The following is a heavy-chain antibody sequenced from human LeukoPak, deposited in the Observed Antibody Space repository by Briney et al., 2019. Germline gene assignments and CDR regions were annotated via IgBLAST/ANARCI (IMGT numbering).Heavy chain of an antibody. CDR3: ARDRISSYYGYYYYMDV. CDR2: ISAYNGNT. J-gene: IGHJ6*03. CDR1: GYTFTSYG. V-gene: IGHV1-18*01. Sequence: ASVKVSCKASGYTFTSYGISWVRQAPGQGLEWMGWISAYNGNTNYAQKLQGRVTMTTDTSTSTAYMELRSLRSDDTAVYYCARDRISSYYGYYYYMDVWGKGTTVTVSS. D-gene: IGHD3-3*01.